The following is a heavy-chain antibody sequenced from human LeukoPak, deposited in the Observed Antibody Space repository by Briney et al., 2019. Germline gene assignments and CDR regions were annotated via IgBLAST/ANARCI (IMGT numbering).Heavy chain of an antibody. CDR1: GGSISSGDYY. V-gene: IGHV4-30-4*08. Sequence: SEALSLTCTVSGGSISSGDYYWSWIRQPPGKGLEWIGYIYYSGSTYYNPSLKSRVTISVDTSKNQFSLKLSSVTAADTAVYYCARDPITMVRGVIPHSDYWGQGTLVTVSS. D-gene: IGHD3-10*01. CDR2: IYYSGST. J-gene: IGHJ4*02. CDR3: ARDPITMVRGVIPHSDY.